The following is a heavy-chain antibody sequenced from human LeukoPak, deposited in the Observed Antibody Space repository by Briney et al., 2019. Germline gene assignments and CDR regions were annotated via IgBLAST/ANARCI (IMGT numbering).Heavy chain of an antibody. D-gene: IGHD6-13*01. CDR3: AKDLSHSSSWYALGFDY. CDR2: ISGSGGST. Sequence: PGGSLRLSCAASGFTFSSYAMSWVRQAPGEGLEWVSAISGSGGSTYYADSVKGRFTISRDNSKNTLYLQMNSLRAEDTAVYYCAKDLSHSSSWYALGFDYWGQGTLVTVSS. CDR1: GFTFSSYA. V-gene: IGHV3-23*01. J-gene: IGHJ4*02.